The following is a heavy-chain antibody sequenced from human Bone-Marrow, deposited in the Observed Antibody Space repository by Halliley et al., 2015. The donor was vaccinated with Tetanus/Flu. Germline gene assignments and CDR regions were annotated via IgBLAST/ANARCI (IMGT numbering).Heavy chain of an antibody. CDR2: FQASGTM. D-gene: IGHD5-18*01. CDR1: RFPVSWNY. CDR3: SQGDNYSYEY. V-gene: IGHV3-53*01. Sequence: QLVQSGGGLIQPGGSQRLSCVISRFPVSWNYINWVRQAPGKGLEFVSVFQASGTMYYADSVKGRFTISRDNSKDTLYLQMNSLRAEDTAVYYCSQGDNYSYEYWGQGTRVTVSS. J-gene: IGHJ4*02.